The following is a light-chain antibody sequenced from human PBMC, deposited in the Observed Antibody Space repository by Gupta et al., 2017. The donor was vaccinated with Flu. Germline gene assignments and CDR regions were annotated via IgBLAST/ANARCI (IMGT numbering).Light chain of an antibody. J-gene: IGLJ3*02. CDR2: EVN. CDR3: SSYTSTNTWV. V-gene: IGLV2-14*01. Sequence: QSALTLPPSVTGSPGQSITIPSTGTSSDVGAYNHVSWYQQHPGKAPKLMIYEVNNRPSVISSRFSGSKSGNTASLTISGLQAEDEADYYCSSYTSTNTWVFGGGTKLTVL. CDR1: SSDVGAYNH.